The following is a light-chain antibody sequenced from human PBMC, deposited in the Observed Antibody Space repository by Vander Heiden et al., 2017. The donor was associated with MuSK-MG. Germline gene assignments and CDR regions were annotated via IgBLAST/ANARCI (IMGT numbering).Light chain of an antibody. CDR2: AAS. V-gene: IGKV1-39*01. CDR1: QSISSY. Sequence: DIQMTHSPSSLSASVGDRVTITCRASQSISSYLNWYQQKPGKAPKLLIYAASSLQSGVPSRFSGSGSGTDFTLTISSLQPEDFATYYCQQSYSTSWTFGGGTKVEIK. CDR3: QQSYSTSWT. J-gene: IGKJ4*01.